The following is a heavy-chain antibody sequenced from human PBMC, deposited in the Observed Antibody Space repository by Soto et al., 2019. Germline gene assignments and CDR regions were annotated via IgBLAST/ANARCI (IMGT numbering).Heavy chain of an antibody. J-gene: IGHJ4*02. D-gene: IGHD3-3*01. Sequence: GGSLRLSCAASGFTFSSYSMNWVRQAPGKGLEWVSSISSSSYIYYADSVKGRFTISRDSAKNSLYLQRNSLRAEDTAVYYCARDFTCRVLEWPRRSNFDYWGQGTLVTVSS. CDR1: GFTFSSYS. V-gene: IGHV3-21*01. CDR2: ISSSSYI. CDR3: ARDFTCRVLEWPRRSNFDY.